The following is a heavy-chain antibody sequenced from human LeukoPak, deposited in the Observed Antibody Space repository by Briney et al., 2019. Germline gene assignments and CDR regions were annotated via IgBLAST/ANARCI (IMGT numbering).Heavy chain of an antibody. CDR1: GFTFSSYS. J-gene: IGHJ3*02. Sequence: GGSLRLSCAASGFTFSSYSMNWVRQAPGKGLEWVSYISSSSSTIYYADSVKGRFTISRDNAKNSLYLQMNSLRAEDTAVYYCARGLGAFDIWGQGTMVTVSS. CDR2: ISSSSSTI. V-gene: IGHV3-48*04. CDR3: ARGLGAFDI. D-gene: IGHD6-19*01.